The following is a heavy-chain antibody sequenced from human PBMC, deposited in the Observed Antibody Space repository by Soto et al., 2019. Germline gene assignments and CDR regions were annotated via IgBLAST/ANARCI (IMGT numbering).Heavy chain of an antibody. D-gene: IGHD2-2*01. CDR2: ISGSGGST. CDR3: AKDPPYCSSTSCYVFDY. CDR1: GFTFSSYA. V-gene: IGHV3-23*01. Sequence: EVQLLESGGGLVQPGGSLRLSCAASGFTFSSYAMSWVRQAPGKGLEWVSAISGSGGSTYYADSVKGQFTISRANTKNTLYLQMNSLRAEDTAVYYCAKDPPYCSSTSCYVFDYWGQGTLVTVSS. J-gene: IGHJ4*02.